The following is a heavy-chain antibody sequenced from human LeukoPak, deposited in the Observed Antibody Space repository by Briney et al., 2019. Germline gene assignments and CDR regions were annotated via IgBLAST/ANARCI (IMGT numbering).Heavy chain of an antibody. J-gene: IGHJ6*02. Sequence: SETLSLTCTVSGGSISSYYWSWIRQPPGKGLEWIGYIYYSGSTNYNPSLKSRVTISVDTSKNQFPLKLSSVTAADTAVYYCARDGRELYGMDVWGQGTTVTVSS. CDR3: ARDGRELYGMDV. D-gene: IGHD2-15*01. CDR1: GGSISSYY. V-gene: IGHV4-59*01. CDR2: IYYSGST.